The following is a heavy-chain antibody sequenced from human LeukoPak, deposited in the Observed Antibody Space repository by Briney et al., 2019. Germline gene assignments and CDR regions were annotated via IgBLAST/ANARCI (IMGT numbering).Heavy chain of an antibody. Sequence: GGSLRLSCAASGFTFDDYAIHWVRQAPGKGLEWVSGISWNSGRIAYADSVKCRFTISRDNANNSLYLQMNSLRAEDMAFYYCAKPIGKSDYYYMHVWGKGPTVTVTS. CDR3: AKPIGKSDYYYMHV. D-gene: IGHD4-23*01. CDR1: GFTFDDYA. J-gene: IGHJ6*03. CDR2: ISWNSGRI. V-gene: IGHV3-9*03.